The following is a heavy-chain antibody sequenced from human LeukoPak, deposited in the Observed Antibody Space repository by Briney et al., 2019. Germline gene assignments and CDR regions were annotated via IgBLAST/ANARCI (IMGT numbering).Heavy chain of an antibody. V-gene: IGHV4-39*07. CDR3: ARGASSCSDGSGYYTLPYDY. D-gene: IGHD3-22*01. Sequence: SETLSLTCTVSGGSISSSSYYWGWIRQPPGKGLEWIGSIYYSGSTYYNPSLKSRVTISVDTSKNQFSLKLSSVTAADTAVYYCARGASSCSDGSGYYTLPYDYWGQGTLVTVSS. CDR1: GGSISSSSYY. J-gene: IGHJ4*02. CDR2: IYYSGST.